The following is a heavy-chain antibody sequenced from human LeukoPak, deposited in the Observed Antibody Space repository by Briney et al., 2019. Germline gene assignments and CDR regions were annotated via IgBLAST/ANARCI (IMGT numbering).Heavy chain of an antibody. Sequence: GASVKVSCKASGYTFTGYYMHWVRQAPGQGLEWMGRINPNSGGTNYAQKFQGRVTMTRDTSISTAYMELSRLRSDDTAVYYCARDSRRITMIVVVPPDYWGQGTLVTVCS. CDR3: ARDSRRITMIVVVPPDY. CDR2: INPNSGGT. CDR1: GYTFTGYY. J-gene: IGHJ4*02. V-gene: IGHV1-2*06. D-gene: IGHD3-22*01.